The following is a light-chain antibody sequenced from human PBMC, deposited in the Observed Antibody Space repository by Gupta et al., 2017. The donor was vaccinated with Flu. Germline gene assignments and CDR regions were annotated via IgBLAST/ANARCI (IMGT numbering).Light chain of an antibody. V-gene: IGKV3-20*01. Sequence: EIVLTQSPGTLSLSPGERATLSCRASHGVNSNYLTWYQQMPGQAPRLLIYATSSRATGIPDRFSGSGSGTDFTLTISRLEPEDFAVYYCQQDGHSQYSFGQGTKVEIK. CDR3: QQDGHSQYS. CDR1: HGVNSNY. J-gene: IGKJ2*03. CDR2: ATS.